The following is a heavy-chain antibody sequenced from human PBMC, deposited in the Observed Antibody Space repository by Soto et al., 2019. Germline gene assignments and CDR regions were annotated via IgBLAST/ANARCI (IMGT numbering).Heavy chain of an antibody. CDR2: ISNDGSTQ. V-gene: IGHV3-30*03. J-gene: IGHJ4*02. CDR1: GFTFSNYG. CDR3: HLDEYGDW. D-gene: IGHD1-1*01. Sequence: QVQLVESGGGVVQPGRSLRLSCAASGFTFSNYGVNWVRQAPGKGLEWVAVISNDGSTQFYADSVKGRFTISRDNSKNTLSLQMNSLIPEDTAVYYCHLDEYGDWWGKGTLITVSS.